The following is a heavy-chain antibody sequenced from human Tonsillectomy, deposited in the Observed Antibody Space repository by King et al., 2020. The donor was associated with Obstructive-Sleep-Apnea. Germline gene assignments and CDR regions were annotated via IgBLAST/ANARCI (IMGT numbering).Heavy chain of an antibody. Sequence: MDWVRQAPGKGLEWVSYISSSSGTIYYADSVKGRWTISRDNVKSSLYLQMNSLRAEDTAVYYCAGLTQTDAFDIWGLGTMVTVSS. CDR2: ISSSSGTI. CDR3: AGLTQTDAFDI. V-gene: IGHV3-48*04. J-gene: IGHJ3*02. D-gene: IGHD2-21*02.